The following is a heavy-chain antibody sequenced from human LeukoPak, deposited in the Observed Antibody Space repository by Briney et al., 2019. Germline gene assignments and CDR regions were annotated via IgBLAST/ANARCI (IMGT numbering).Heavy chain of an antibody. CDR3: ARVGSAYYFDY. D-gene: IGHD5-12*01. CDR1: GFTFSSYG. V-gene: IGHV3-30*03. J-gene: IGHJ4*02. Sequence: GGSLRLSCAASGFTFSSYGMHWVRQAPGKGLEWVAVISYDGSNKYYADSVKGRFTISRDNSKNTLYLQMSSLRAEDTAVYYCARVGSAYYFDYWGQGTLVTVSS. CDR2: ISYDGSNK.